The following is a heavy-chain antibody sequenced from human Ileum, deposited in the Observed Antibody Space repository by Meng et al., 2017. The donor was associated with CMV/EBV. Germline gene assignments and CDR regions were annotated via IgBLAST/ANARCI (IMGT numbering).Heavy chain of an antibody. CDR3: ARGSGYTYGYDY. V-gene: IGHV4-30-2*01. CDR2: MYHSGST. CDR1: GGSISSGGYS. D-gene: IGHD5-18*01. J-gene: IGHJ4*02. Sequence: CAVSGGSISSGGYSWSWIRQPPGKGLEWIGYMYHSGSTYYNPSLKSRVTISVDRSKNQFSLKLSSVTAADTAVYYCARGSGYTYGYDYWGQGTLVTVSP.